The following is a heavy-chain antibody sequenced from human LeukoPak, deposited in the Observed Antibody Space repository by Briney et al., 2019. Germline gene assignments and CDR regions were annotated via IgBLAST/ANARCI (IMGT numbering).Heavy chain of an antibody. V-gene: IGHV4-4*09. CDR2: IYTSGGT. CDR1: GDSISSYY. Sequence: SETLSLTCTVSGDSISSYYWSWIRQPPGKGLEWIGYIYTSGGTNYIPSLKGRVTISIDTSQNQFSLKLSSVTAADSAVYYCARITRLSTSPDRYYLDYWGQGTLVTVSS. J-gene: IGHJ4*02. CDR3: ARITRLSTSPDRYYLDY. D-gene: IGHD6-6*01.